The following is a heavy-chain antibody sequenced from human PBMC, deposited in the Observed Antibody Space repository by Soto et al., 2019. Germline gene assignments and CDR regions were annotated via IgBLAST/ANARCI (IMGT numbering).Heavy chain of an antibody. Sequence: EVQLVESGGGLVQPGGSLRLSCVASGFTIYRNDMIWVRQAPGKGLEWLAHIHYDGKSFYADSVRGRFTISKDNSWNTLSFQMNSLRSEDTAVYYCAAYGPNSGDGYWGQGTLVTVSS. V-gene: IGHV3-66*01. D-gene: IGHD4-17*01. J-gene: IGHJ4*02. CDR1: GFTIYRND. CDR3: AAYGPNSGDGY. CDR2: IHYDGKS.